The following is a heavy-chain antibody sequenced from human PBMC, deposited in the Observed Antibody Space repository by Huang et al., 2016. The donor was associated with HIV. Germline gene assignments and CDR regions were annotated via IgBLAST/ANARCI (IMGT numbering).Heavy chain of an antibody. J-gene: IGHJ4*02. Sequence: QVQLGESGGGVVQPEKSLRLSCAASGFDFSSYAMNWVRQAPGKGPQWVAVISKDGNNMSYSDSVKGRFIISRDNSKNTLYLQMNSLRGEDTAIYYCARGGILGTSWYRPFDYWGQGTLVTVSS. CDR1: GFDFSSYA. D-gene: IGHD6-13*01. V-gene: IGHV3-30-3*01. CDR2: ISKDGNNM. CDR3: ARGGILGTSWYRPFDY.